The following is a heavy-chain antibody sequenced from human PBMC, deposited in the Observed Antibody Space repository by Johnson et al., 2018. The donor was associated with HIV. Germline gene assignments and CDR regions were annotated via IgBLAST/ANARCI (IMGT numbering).Heavy chain of an antibody. Sequence: QVQLVESGGGLVQPGGSLRLSCAASGFTFSRYAMHWVRQAPGKGLEWVTVISYDGSNKYYADSVKGRFTISRDNSKNTLYLQMNSLRAEDTAVYYCARDKRRWELLRDAFDIWGQGTMVTVSS. D-gene: IGHD1-26*01. V-gene: IGHV3-30-3*01. J-gene: IGHJ3*02. CDR1: GFTFSRYA. CDR2: ISYDGSNK. CDR3: ARDKRRWELLRDAFDI.